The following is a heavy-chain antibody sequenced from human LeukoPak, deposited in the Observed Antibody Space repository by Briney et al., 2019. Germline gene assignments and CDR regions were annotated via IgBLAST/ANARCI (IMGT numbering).Heavy chain of an antibody. CDR3: ARDLISGLVIHDYFAY. D-gene: IGHD3/OR15-3a*01. CDR1: GFTFSDYY. V-gene: IGHV3-11*01. CDR2: ISSSGSTI. J-gene: IGHJ4*02. Sequence: GGSLRLSCAASGFTFSDYYMSWIRQAPGKGLEWVSYISSSGSTIYYADSVKGRFTISRDNAKNSLYLQMNSLRAEDTAVYYCARDLISGLVIHDYFAYWGQGTLVTVSS.